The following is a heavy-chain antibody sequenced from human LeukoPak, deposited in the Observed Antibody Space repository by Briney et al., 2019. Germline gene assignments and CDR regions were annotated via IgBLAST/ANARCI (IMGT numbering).Heavy chain of an antibody. D-gene: IGHD4-17*01. CDR3: ARHGLDYGDYYYGMDV. Sequence: GESLKISCKGSGYSFTGYWIGWVRQVPGKGLEWMGIIYPGDSDTRYSPSFQGQVTISADKSISTAYLQWSSLKASDTAMYYCARHGLDYGDYYYGMDVWGQGTTVTVSS. CDR1: GYSFTGYW. J-gene: IGHJ6*02. CDR2: IYPGDSDT. V-gene: IGHV5-51*01.